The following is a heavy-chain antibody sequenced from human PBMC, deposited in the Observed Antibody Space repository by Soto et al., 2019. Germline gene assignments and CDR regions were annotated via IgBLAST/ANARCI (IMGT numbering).Heavy chain of an antibody. Sequence: QVQLQESGPGLVKPSQTLSLTCTVSGGSISSGGYYWSWIRQHPGKGLEWIGYIYYSGSTYYNPSLKSRVTLSADTSKDQFTLKLSSVTAADTAVYYGAVSREGYSMDVWGQGTTVTVSS. J-gene: IGHJ6*02. V-gene: IGHV4-31*03. D-gene: IGHD2-2*01. CDR3: AVSREGYSMDV. CDR2: IYYSGST. CDR1: GGSISSGGYY.